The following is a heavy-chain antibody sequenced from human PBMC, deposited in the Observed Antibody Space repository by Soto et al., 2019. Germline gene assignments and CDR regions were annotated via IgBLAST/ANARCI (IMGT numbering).Heavy chain of an antibody. D-gene: IGHD3-9*01. CDR1: GFTFSGYS. CDR3: ERDLYSRYFGPRALDV. J-gene: IGHJ6*02. Sequence: DVQLVESGGGLAQPGGSLRLSCAASGFTFSGYSMNWVRQAPGKGLEWVAYISSRSTSIYYADSVKGRFTISRDDAKNSLFLQMNTLRNEDTAVYYCERDLYSRYFGPRALDVWGQGTSVTVSS. CDR2: ISSRSTSI. V-gene: IGHV3-48*02.